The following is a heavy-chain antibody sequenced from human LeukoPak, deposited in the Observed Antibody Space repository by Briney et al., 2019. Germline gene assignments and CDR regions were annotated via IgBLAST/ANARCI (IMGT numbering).Heavy chain of an antibody. CDR2: IDRDGSRI. Sequence: GGSLRLSCAVSGFTFSSYWMHWVRQAPGKGLVWVSRIDRDGSRINYADSVKGRFTISRDNSKNTLYLQMNSLRAEDTAVYYCARDGGWLQNAFDIWGQGTMVTVSS. CDR1: GFTFSSYW. J-gene: IGHJ3*02. CDR3: ARDGGWLQNAFDI. V-gene: IGHV3-74*01. D-gene: IGHD5-24*01.